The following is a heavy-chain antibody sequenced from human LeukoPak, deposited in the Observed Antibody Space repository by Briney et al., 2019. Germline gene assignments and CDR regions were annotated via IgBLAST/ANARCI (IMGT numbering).Heavy chain of an antibody. CDR1: GASITSYS. CDR2: IYSSGST. J-gene: IGHJ4*02. D-gene: IGHD4-17*01. Sequence: SETLSLTCTVSGASITSYSWAWIRQPAGKGLEWIGRIYSSGSTTYNPSLNSRVTMSFDTSKNQFSLKLSSVTAADTAVYYCARTFYGDYEEGFDYWGQGTLVTVSS. V-gene: IGHV4-4*07. CDR3: ARTFYGDYEEGFDY.